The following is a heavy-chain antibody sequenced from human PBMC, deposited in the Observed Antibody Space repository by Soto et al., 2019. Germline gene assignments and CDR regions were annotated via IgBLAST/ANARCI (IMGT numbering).Heavy chain of an antibody. J-gene: IGHJ5*02. Sequence: PSETLSLTCTVSGDSITSNSYFWAWIRQPPGKGLEWIGSIYYSGTTYYNPSLKSRVTISVDRSKNQFSLKLSSVTAADTAVYYCAREADILNWFDPWGQGTLVTVSS. CDR2: IYYSGTT. CDR1: GDSITSNSYF. V-gene: IGHV4-39*02. D-gene: IGHD3-9*01. CDR3: AREADILNWFDP.